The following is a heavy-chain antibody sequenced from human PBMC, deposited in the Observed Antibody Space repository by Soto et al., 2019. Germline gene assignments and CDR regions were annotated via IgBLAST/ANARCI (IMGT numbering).Heavy chain of an antibody. CDR3: AKGLYYYDSSGYRAFDY. J-gene: IGHJ4*02. CDR2: ISVSGGTT. D-gene: IGHD3-22*01. CDR1: GFTFNNYA. V-gene: IGHV3-23*01. Sequence: HPGGSLRLSCAASGFTFNNYALTWVRQAPGKGLEWVSTISVSGGTTHYSDSVKGRFTISRDNSKKTVYLQMHGLIADDTAVYYCAKGLYYYDSSGYRAFDYWGQGALVTVSS.